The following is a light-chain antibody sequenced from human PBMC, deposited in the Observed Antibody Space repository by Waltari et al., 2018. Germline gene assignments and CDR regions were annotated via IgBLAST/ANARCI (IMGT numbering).Light chain of an antibody. CDR2: DVT. CDR3: SSYTSSSTPLV. Sequence: QSALTQPASVSGSPGQSITISCTGTSRDVGAYNYLPWYQQHPGQAPKLMIYDVTSRPSGCSNRFSGSKSGNMASLTISGLQAEDEADYYCSSYTSSSTPLVFGGGTKLTVL. V-gene: IGLV2-14*03. CDR1: SRDVGAYNY. J-gene: IGLJ2*01.